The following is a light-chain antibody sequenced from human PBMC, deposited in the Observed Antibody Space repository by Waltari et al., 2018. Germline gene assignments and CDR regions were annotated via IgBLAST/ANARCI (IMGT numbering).Light chain of an antibody. CDR3: QQYNNWPIFT. V-gene: IGKV3D-15*01. CDR1: QSVRSN. J-gene: IGKJ3*01. CDR2: GAS. Sequence: ELVMTQSPATLPVSPVERATLSSSASQSVRSNLAWYQQNPGQAPRLLIYGASIRATGIPARFSGSGSGTEFTLTISSLQSEEFAVDYCQQYNNWPIFTFGPGTKVDIK.